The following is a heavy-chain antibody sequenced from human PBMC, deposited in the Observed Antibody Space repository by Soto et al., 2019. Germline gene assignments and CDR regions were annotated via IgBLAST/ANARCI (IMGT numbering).Heavy chain of an antibody. CDR1: GYTFTSYG. Sequence: ASVKVSCKASGYTFTSYGISWVRQAPGQGLGWMGWISACNGNTNYAQKLQGRVTMTTDTSTSTAYMELRSLRSDDTAVYYCARDRTLVGATASDAFDIWGQGTMVTVSS. D-gene: IGHD1-26*01. CDR3: ARDRTLVGATASDAFDI. V-gene: IGHV1-18*01. CDR2: ISACNGNT. J-gene: IGHJ3*02.